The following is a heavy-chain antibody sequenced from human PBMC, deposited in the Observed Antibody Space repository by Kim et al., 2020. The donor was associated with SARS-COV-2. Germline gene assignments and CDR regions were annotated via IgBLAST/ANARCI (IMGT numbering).Heavy chain of an antibody. CDR1: GYAFSDYS. V-gene: IGHV1-2*04. D-gene: IGHD3-16*01. CDR2: INPNTGGA. Sequence: ASVKVSCKASGYAFSDYSIHWVRQAPGQGLEWMGWINPNTGGAHYAQKFQGWVTITRDTSISTAYMEVTSLKSDDTAVYYCARDLGGFDSSGDFCYWGQGTLVTVSS. J-gene: IGHJ4*01. CDR3: ARDLGGFDSSGDFCY.